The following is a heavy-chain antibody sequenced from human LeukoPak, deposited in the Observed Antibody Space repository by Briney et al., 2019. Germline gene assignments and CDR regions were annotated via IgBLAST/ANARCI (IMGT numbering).Heavy chain of an antibody. CDR3: ARDDAIAAPSIDY. CDR2: ITPNSGAT. Sequence: ASVKVSCKASGYTFTDYYMHWVRQAPGQGLEWVGCITPNSGATHYAQKFQGRVTMTRDTSISTAYMELSRLRSDDTAVYYCARDDAIAAPSIDYWGQGTLVTVSS. CDR1: GYTFTDYY. J-gene: IGHJ4*02. V-gene: IGHV1-2*02. D-gene: IGHD6-13*01.